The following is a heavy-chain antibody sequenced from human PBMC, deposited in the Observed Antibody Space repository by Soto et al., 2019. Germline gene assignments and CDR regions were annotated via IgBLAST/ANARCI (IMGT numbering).Heavy chain of an antibody. CDR2: IYYSGTT. D-gene: IGHD3-22*01. J-gene: IGHJ4*02. Sequence: SETLSLTCTVSGGSISSSSYYWGWIRQPPGNGLEWIGRIYYSGTTYYNPSPKSRVTISVDTSKNQFSLQLSSVSGADTAVDFCARGWEDYYDNTIDYWPQGSLVTVTS. CDR1: GGSISSSSYY. CDR3: ARGWEDYYDNTIDY. V-gene: IGHV4-39*01.